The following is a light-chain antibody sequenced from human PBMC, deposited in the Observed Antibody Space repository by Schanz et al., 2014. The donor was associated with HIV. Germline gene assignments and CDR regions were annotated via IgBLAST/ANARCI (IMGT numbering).Light chain of an antibody. Sequence: QTVVTQEPSLTVSPGGTVTLTCASSTGPVTSYFYAHWFQQKPGQAPRALIFDTNKKHSWTPARFSGSLLGGKAALTLSGAQPEDEADYYCLLSYSAARQVVFGGGTKVTVL. CDR2: DTN. J-gene: IGLJ2*01. CDR1: TGPVTSYFY. CDR3: LLSYSAARQVV. V-gene: IGLV7-46*01.